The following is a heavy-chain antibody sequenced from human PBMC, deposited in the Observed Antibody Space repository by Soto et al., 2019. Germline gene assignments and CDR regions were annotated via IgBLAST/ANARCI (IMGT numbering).Heavy chain of an antibody. J-gene: IGHJ6*02. V-gene: IGHV5-51*01. D-gene: IGHD6-13*01. CDR3: ATRGAAAGDYYFGMDV. CDR1: GYSFTSYW. CDR2: IYPGDSDT. Sequence: GESLKISCKGSGYSFTSYWIGWVRQMPGKGLEWMGIIYPGDSDTRYSPSFQGQVTISADKSISTAYLQWSSLKASDTAMYYCATRGAAAGDYYFGMDVWGHGTTVTVSS.